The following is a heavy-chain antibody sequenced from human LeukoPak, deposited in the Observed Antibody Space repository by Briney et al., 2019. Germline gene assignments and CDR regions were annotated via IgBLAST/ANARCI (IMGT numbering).Heavy chain of an antibody. CDR3: ARGRPTTSIAAAGVNWFDP. CDR1: GGTFSSYG. V-gene: IGHV1-69*06. CDR2: IIPIFGTA. J-gene: IGHJ5*02. D-gene: IGHD6-13*01. Sequence: ASVKVSCKASGGTFSSYGISWVRQAPGQGLEWMGGIIPIFGTANYAQKFQGRVTITADKSTSTAYMELSSLRSEDTAVYYCARGRPTTSIAAAGVNWFDPWGQGTLVTGSS.